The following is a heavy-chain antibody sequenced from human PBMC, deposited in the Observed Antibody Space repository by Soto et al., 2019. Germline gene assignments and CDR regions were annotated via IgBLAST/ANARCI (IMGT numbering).Heavy chain of an antibody. Sequence: EVQLLESGGGLVQPGGSLRLSCVASGFNFRGYYMAWVRQAPGKGPGWVSGTSPASDNTQSADSVTGRFAISGDNSKSTLVLQMDSLRAEDTAVYYCARDLHWYGMDVWGQGTTVTVSS. CDR1: GFNFRGYY. D-gene: IGHD1-1*01. CDR3: ARDLHWYGMDV. CDR2: TSPASDNT. V-gene: IGHV3-23*01. J-gene: IGHJ6*01.